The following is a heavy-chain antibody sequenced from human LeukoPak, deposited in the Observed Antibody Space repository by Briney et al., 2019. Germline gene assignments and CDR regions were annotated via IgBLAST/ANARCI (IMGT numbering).Heavy chain of an antibody. CDR1: GGSISSGGYY. J-gene: IGHJ5*02. CDR3: ARDPKRMDVRWFDP. D-gene: IGHD3-10*02. Sequence: SQTLSLTCTVSGGSISSGGYYWSWIRQHPGKGLEWIGYIYYSGSTYYNPSLKSRVTISVDTSKNQFSLKLSSVTAADTAVYYCARDPKRMDVRWFDPWGQGTLVTVSS. CDR2: IYYSGST. V-gene: IGHV4-31*03.